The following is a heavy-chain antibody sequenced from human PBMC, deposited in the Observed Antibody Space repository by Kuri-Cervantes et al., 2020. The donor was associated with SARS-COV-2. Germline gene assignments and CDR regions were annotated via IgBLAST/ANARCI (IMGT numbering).Heavy chain of an antibody. V-gene: IGHV3-15*07. CDR1: GFTFSNAW. J-gene: IGHJ4*02. CDR2: IKSKTDGGAT. D-gene: IGHD2-2*01. CDR3: TTDPFLVPAAHPFVY. Sequence: GGSLRLSCAASGFTFSNAWMNWVRQAPGKGLEWVGRIKSKTDGGATDYAAPVKGRFTISRDDSKNTLYLQMNSLKTEDTAVYYCTTDPFLVPAAHPFVYWGQGTLVTVSS.